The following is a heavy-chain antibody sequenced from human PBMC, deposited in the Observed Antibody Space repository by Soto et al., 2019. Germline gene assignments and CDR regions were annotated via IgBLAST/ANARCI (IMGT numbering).Heavy chain of an antibody. CDR2: ISSSSSYI. V-gene: IGHV3-21*01. D-gene: IGHD6-19*01. CDR3: AREYSSGWRASKYFQH. CDR1: GFTFSSYS. Sequence: PGGSLRLSCAASGFTFSSYSMNWVRQAPGKGLEWVSSISSSSSYIYYADSVKGRFTISRDNAKNSLYLQMNSLRAEDTAVYYCAREYSSGWRASKYFQHWGQGTLVTVSS. J-gene: IGHJ1*01.